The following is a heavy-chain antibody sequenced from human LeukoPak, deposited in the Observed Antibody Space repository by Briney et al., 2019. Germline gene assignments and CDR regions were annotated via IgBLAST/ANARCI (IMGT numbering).Heavy chain of an antibody. J-gene: IGHJ4*02. CDR2: ISSNNSTI. V-gene: IGHV3-48*03. CDR3: ARGAPILGYCSGGVCYGGGGDY. D-gene: IGHD2-15*01. Sequence: GGSLRLSCAASGFTFSSFEMNWVRQAPGKGLEWVSKISSNNSTIYHADSVKGRFTVSRDNAKNSVYLQMNSLRAEDTAVYYCARGAPILGYCSGGVCYGGGGDYWGQGTLVTVSS. CDR1: GFTFSSFE.